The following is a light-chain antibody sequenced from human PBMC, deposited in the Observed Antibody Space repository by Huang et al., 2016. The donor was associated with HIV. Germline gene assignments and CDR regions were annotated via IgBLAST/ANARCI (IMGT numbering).Light chain of an antibody. CDR1: QSVSSN. J-gene: IGKJ3*01. CDR3: QQYNNWPPLFT. V-gene: IGKV3-15*01. Sequence: EIVMTQSPATLSVSPGERATLSCRASQSVSSNLAWYQQKPGQAPRLLIYGAYTRATGIPARFSGSGSGTEFTLTISSLQSEDLAVYYCQQYNNWPPLFTFGPGTKVDIK. CDR2: GAY.